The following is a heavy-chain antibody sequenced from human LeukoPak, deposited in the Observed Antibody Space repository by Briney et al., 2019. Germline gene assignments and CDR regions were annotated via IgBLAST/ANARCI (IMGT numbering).Heavy chain of an antibody. CDR1: GYTFTSYG. V-gene: IGHV1-69*06. CDR2: IIPIFGTA. Sequence: SVRVSCKASGYTFTSYGINWVRQAPGQGLEWMGGIIPIFGTANYAQKFQGRVTITADKSTSTAYMELSSLRSEDTAVYYCARDNSVGDVAWWFDPWGQGTLVTVSS. D-gene: IGHD1-26*01. J-gene: IGHJ5*02. CDR3: ARDNSVGDVAWWFDP.